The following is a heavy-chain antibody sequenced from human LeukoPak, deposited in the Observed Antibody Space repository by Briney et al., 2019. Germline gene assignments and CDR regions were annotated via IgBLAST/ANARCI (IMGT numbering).Heavy chain of an antibody. J-gene: IGHJ4*02. D-gene: IGHD3-10*01. CDR3: AKEGRLTVAAVLVENYFDY. CDR2: MSGSGGHT. Sequence: PGGSLRLSCVGSGFTFSRSAMSWVRLAPGKGLEWVSGMSGSGGHTYYTDSVKGRFTISRDNSGTTVSLQMNSLTTDDTAVYFCAKEGRLTVAAVLVENYFDYWGQGTPVIVSA. V-gene: IGHV3-23*01. CDR1: GFTFSRSA.